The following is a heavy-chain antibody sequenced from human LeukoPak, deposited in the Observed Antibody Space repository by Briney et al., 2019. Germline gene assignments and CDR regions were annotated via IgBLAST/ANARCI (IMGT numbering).Heavy chain of an antibody. J-gene: IGHJ4*02. CDR3: AKAELGYCSGGRCSGWAPFDH. Sequence: GGSLRLSCAASGFTFSDYFMSWIRQTPGKGLEWISYISNSGKTIYYADSVKGRFTISRDNAKNSLYLQMNSLRAEDTALYYCAKAELGYCSGGRCSGWAPFDHWGQGTLVTVSS. CDR2: ISNSGKTI. V-gene: IGHV3-11*01. CDR1: GFTFSDYF. D-gene: IGHD2-15*01.